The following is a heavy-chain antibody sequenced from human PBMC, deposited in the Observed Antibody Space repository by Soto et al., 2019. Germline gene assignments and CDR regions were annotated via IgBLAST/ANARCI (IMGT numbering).Heavy chain of an antibody. D-gene: IGHD3-16*01. V-gene: IGHV1-46*04. CDR1: GYSITYNY. J-gene: IGHJ5*02. CDR2: IDPTGGNR. Sequence: QAQLVQSAAEVKKPGASVKVSCKASGYSITYNYMHWVRQAPGKGLEWMGTIDPTGGNRNYAPKVHGTPTRARDTAPGTVYLELSSLTSDATAVYYFARDQSWRDLVWWFDPWGQGTLVTVSS. CDR3: ARDQSWRDLVWWFDP.